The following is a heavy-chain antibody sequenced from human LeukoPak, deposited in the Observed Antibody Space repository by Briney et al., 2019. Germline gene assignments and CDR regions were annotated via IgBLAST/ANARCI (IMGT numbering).Heavy chain of an antibody. CDR2: IYYSGST. CDR3: ARTYCSSTSCYRHYYYYYGMDV. D-gene: IGHD2-2*01. Sequence: SETLSFTCTVSGGSISSSSYYWGWIRQPPGKGLGWIGSIYYSGSTYYNPSLKSRVTISVDTSKNQFSLKLSSVTAADTAVYYCARTYCSSTSCYRHYYYYYGMDVWGQGTTVTVSS. V-gene: IGHV4-39*01. J-gene: IGHJ6*02. CDR1: GGSISSSSYY.